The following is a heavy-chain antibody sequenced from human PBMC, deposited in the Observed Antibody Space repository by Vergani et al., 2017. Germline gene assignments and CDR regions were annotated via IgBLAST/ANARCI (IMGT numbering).Heavy chain of an antibody. CDR3: AREGRAVAGGYYYYYMDV. CDR2: INHSGST. Sequence: QVQLQQWGAGLLKPSETLSLTCAVYGGSFSGYYWSWIRQPPGKGREWNGEINHSGSTNYNPSLKSRVTISVDTSKNQFSLKLSSVTAADTAVYYCAREGRAVAGGYYYYYMDVWGKGTTVTVSS. V-gene: IGHV4-34*01. CDR1: GGSFSGYY. J-gene: IGHJ6*03. D-gene: IGHD6-19*01.